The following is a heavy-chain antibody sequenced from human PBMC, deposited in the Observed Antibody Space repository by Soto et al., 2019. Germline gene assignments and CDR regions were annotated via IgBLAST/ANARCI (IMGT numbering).Heavy chain of an antibody. CDR1: GFTFSSYD. V-gene: IGHV3-13*04. D-gene: IGHD3-10*01. J-gene: IGHJ5*02. CDR2: IGTAGDT. Sequence: EVQLVESGGGLVQPGGSLRLSCAASGFTFSSYDMHWFPQPTGKGLEWVPTIGTAGDTYYPGSVKGRFTISRENAKNSLYLQMNSLRAGDTAVYYCARGVTMVRGVIIDWFDPWGQGTLVTVSS. CDR3: ARGVTMVRGVIIDWFDP.